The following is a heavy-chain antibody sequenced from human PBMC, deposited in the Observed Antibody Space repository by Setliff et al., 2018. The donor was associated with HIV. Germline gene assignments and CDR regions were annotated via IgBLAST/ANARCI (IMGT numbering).Heavy chain of an antibody. CDR1: GFTLSSYS. D-gene: IGHD3-22*01. Sequence: GGSLRLTCAVSGFTLSSYSMNWVRQAPGKGLEWVSSISPSSSYIHYADSVKGRFTISRDNAKNSLYLQVNSLRAEDTAVYYCARQGPSRGSGYYPPDDAFDIWGQGTMVTVSS. CDR3: ARQGPSRGSGYYPPDDAFDI. J-gene: IGHJ3*02. CDR2: ISPSSSYI. V-gene: IGHV3-21*01.